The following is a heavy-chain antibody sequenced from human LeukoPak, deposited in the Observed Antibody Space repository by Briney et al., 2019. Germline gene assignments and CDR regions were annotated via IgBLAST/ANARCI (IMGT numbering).Heavy chain of an antibody. V-gene: IGHV4-39*02. CDR1: GGSVSSSYY. CDR3: ARDGPWKSDV. J-gene: IGHJ4*02. D-gene: IGHD1-1*01. CDR2: ICFGGNI. Sequence: SETLSLTCTVSGGSVSSSYYWGWIRQPPGKGLEWIGSICFGGNICYNPSLESRVTISADSSKNHIFLQLTSATAADTAVYFCARDGPWKSDVWGRGTLVTVSS.